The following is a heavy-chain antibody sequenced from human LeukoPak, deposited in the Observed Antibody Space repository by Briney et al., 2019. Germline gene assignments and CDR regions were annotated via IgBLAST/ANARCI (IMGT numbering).Heavy chain of an antibody. CDR2: IYYSGST. CDR3: ARLFGITIFGETLNWFDP. V-gene: IGHV4-39*07. Sequence: SETLSLTCTVSGGSISSRSYYWGWIRQPPGKGLEWIGNIYYSGSTYYNPSLKSRVTISVHTSKDQFSLKLSSVTAADTAVYYCARLFGITIFGETLNWFDPWGQGTQVTVSS. D-gene: IGHD3-3*01. J-gene: IGHJ5*02. CDR1: GGSISSRSYY.